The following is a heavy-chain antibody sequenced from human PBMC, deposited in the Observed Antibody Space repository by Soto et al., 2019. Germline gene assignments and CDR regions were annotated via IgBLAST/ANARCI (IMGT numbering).Heavy chain of an antibody. J-gene: IGHJ6*02. CDR2: ISWDSGTT. V-gene: IGHV3-9*01. Sequence: EVQLVEFGGGLVRPGGSLRLSCAASGFTFDDHAMHWVRLLSGRGLEWVSGISWDSGTTGYGDSVNGRFTLSRDNAKNSMYLHKNSLRPEDTGIYYCAKDGGGAWSVARGAFYPYFGMDVWVQGTTVTVSS. CDR1: GFTFDDHA. D-gene: IGHD3-3*01. CDR3: AKDGGGAWSVARGAFYPYFGMDV.